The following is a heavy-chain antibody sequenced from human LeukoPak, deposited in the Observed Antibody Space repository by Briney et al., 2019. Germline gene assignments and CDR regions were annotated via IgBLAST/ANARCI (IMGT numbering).Heavy chain of an antibody. CDR1: GFTFSNYD. J-gene: IGHJ1*01. Sequence: AGGSLRLSCAASGFTFSNYDMHWARQAPGKGLEWVTFIRSDGSDKYYADSVKGRFTISRDNSRNTLYLQMNSLRSEDTAVYYCARDLDTPPYFQHWGQGTLVTVSS. CDR2: IRSDGSDK. V-gene: IGHV3-30*02. CDR3: ARDLDTPPYFQH.